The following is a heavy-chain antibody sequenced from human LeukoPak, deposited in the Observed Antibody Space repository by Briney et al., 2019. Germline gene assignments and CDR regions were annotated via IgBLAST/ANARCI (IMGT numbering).Heavy chain of an antibody. Sequence: SVKVSCKASGFTFTSSAMQWVRQARGQRLEWIGWIVVGSGNTNYAQKFQERVTITRDMSTSTAYMELSSLRSEDTAVYYCTRDLEYSSNGVDAFDIWGQGTMVTVSS. D-gene: IGHD6-6*01. CDR2: IVVGSGNT. CDR1: GFTFTSSA. J-gene: IGHJ3*02. V-gene: IGHV1-58*02. CDR3: TRDLEYSSNGVDAFDI.